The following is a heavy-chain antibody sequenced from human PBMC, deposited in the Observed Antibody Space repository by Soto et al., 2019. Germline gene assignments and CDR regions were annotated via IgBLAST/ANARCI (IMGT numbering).Heavy chain of an antibody. V-gene: IGHV1-46*03. CDR1: GYTLTELS. D-gene: IGHD3-10*02. J-gene: IGHJ4*02. Sequence: ASVKVSCKVSGYTLTELSMHWVRQAPGKGLEWMGIMNPSDGNTSYAQKFQGRVTMTRDTSTSTVYMELSSLRSEDTAVYYCARDRNLYGEGFDYWGQGTLVTVSS. CDR3: ARDRNLYGEGFDY. CDR2: MNPSDGNT.